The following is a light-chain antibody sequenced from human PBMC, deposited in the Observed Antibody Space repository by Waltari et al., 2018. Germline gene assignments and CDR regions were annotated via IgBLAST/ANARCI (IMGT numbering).Light chain of an antibody. CDR2: DVS. CDR1: ASAVALYND. V-gene: IGLV2-14*03. J-gene: IGLJ3*02. CDR3: NSYTGSSSWV. Sequence: QSALTQPASVSGSPGQSITISCTGTASAVALYNDVSWYQQHPGKAPKVIIYDVSERPSGVSNRFSCSKSGNSAFLTISGLQAEDEADYYCNSYTGSSSWVFGGGTKLTV.